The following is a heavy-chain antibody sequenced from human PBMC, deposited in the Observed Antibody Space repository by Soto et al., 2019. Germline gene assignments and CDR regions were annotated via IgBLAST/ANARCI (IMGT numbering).Heavy chain of an antibody. CDR1: GGSISSSSYY. Sequence: SETLSLTCTVSGGSISSSSYYWVWIRQPPGKGLEWIGSIYYSGSTYYNPSLKSRVTISVDTSKNQFSLKLSSVTAADTAVYYCARQNVAGATSASGAFDIWGQGTMVTVSS. CDR3: ARQNVAGATSASGAFDI. D-gene: IGHD1-26*01. V-gene: IGHV4-39*01. J-gene: IGHJ3*02. CDR2: IYYSGST.